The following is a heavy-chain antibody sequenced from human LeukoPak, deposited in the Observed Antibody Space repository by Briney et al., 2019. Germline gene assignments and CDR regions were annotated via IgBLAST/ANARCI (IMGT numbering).Heavy chain of an antibody. CDR2: TNPNSGGT. J-gene: IGHJ4*02. CDR3: ARYRAVATIGEFDY. CDR1: GYTFTGYY. D-gene: IGHD5-12*01. Sequence: GASVKVSCKASGYTFTGYYMHWVRQAPGQGLEWMGWTNPNSGGTNYAQKFEGRVTMTRDTSISTAYMELSRLRSDDTAVYYCARYRAVATIGEFDYWGQGTLVTVSS. V-gene: IGHV1-2*02.